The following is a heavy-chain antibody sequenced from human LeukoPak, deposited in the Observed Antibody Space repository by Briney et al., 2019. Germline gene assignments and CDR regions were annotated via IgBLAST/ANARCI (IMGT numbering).Heavy chain of an antibody. CDR1: GGSSSSSNYY. J-gene: IGHJ2*01. D-gene: IGHD5-24*01. Sequence: SETLSLTCAVSGGSSSSSNYYWDWIRQPPGKGLEWIGSIYYSGTTYYNPSLKSRVTISVDTSKNQFSLRVTSVTAADTAVYYCARRRNGYNWYFDLWGRGTLVTVSS. CDR2: IYYSGTT. V-gene: IGHV4-39*01. CDR3: ARRRNGYNWYFDL.